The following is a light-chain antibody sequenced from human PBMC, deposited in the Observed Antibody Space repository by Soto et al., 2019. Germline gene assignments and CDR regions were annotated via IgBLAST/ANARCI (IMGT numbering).Light chain of an antibody. J-gene: IGLJ1*01. CDR3: SSYTSISTHV. CDR1: SSDVGAYNF. V-gene: IGLV2-14*03. CDR2: DVS. Sequence: QSALTQPASVSGSPGQSITISCTGTSSDVGAYNFVSWYQQHPGKVPKLMIFDVSSRPSGVSDRFSGSKSGNTASLTISGLRADDEGDYYCSSYTSISTHVFGSGTKVTVL.